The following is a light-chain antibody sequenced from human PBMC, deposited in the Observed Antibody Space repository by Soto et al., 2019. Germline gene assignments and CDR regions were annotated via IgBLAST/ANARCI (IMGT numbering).Light chain of an antibody. CDR3: QQRNVWPPIT. Sequence: VFTQSPATLSLSPGERATLSCRASQGIHTSLAWYQQKPGQPPRLVVYDSTLRANGVPDRFGGSRSGTEFTLTINNLEPEDFAVYYCQQRNVWPPITFGQGTRLEI. CDR2: DST. J-gene: IGKJ5*01. CDR1: QGIHTS. V-gene: IGKV3-11*01.